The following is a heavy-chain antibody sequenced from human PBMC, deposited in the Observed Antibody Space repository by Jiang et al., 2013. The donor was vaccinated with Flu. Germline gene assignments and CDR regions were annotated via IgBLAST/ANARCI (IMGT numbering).Heavy chain of an antibody. D-gene: IGHD1-26*01. CDR3: TRESGLLKNFDY. J-gene: IGHJ4*02. CDR1: GYTLSSHY. V-gene: IGHV1-46*01. Sequence: EVKGPGASVKISCKTSGYTLSSHYMHWVRQAPGQGLEWMGQMNPTDGAYYAQKFQARIIMTRDTSTSTVYMELSSLRSEDSAIYYCTRESGLLKNFDYWGQGTLVTVSS. CDR2: MNPTDGA.